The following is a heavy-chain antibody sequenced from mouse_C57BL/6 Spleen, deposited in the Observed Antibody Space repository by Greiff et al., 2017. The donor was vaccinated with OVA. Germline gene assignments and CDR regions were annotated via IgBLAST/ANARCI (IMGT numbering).Heavy chain of an antibody. D-gene: IGHD2-3*01. CDR2: IDPETGGN. CDR3: TNGYWNFDY. Sequence: QVQLQQSGAELVRPGASVTLSCKASGYTFTDYEMHWVKQTPVHGLEWIGAIDPETGGNAYNQKFKGKAILTADKSSSTAYMELRSLTSEDSAVYYCTNGYWNFDYWGQGTTLTVSS. J-gene: IGHJ2*01. CDR1: GYTFTDYE. V-gene: IGHV1-15*01.